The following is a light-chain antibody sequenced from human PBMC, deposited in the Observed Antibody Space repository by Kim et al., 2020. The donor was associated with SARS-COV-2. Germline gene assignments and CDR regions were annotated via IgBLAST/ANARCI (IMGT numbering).Light chain of an antibody. Sequence: GQGVTISCSGSSSTSVRNYVYRNQQLQGTAPKLLINRNSQRPEGVPDLFSCSKSGASAALAIIGLRSEDDADYYCAAWDSSLSSRVFGGGTQLTVL. CDR3: AAWDSSLSSRV. J-gene: IGLJ3*02. V-gene: IGLV1-47*01. CDR2: RNS. CDR1: SSTSVRNY.